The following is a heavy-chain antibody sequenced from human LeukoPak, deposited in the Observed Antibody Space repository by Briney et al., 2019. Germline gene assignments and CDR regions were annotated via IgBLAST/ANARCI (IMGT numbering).Heavy chain of an antibody. V-gene: IGHV4-38-2*01. CDR1: GYSNSSGYH. J-gene: IGHJ3*02. CDR2: IYRSGIT. Sequence: TSETLSLTCLVSGYSNSSGYHWGWIRQPPGKGLDWIGSIYRSGITYYNPSLKSRVTISVDTSKNQFSLKLSSVTAADTAVYYCARHDWTFDIWGQGTMVTASS. D-gene: IGHD3-9*01. CDR3: ARHDWTFDI.